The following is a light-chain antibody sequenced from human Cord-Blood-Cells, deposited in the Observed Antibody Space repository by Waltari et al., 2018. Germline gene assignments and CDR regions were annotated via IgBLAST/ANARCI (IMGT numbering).Light chain of an antibody. J-gene: IGKJ5*01. CDR1: QSLLHSNGYNY. CDR2: LGA. V-gene: IGKV2-28*01. Sequence: DIVMTKSPLSLPVTPREPASLSCRSSQSLLHSNGYNYLDWYLQKPGQSPQLLIYLGANWASGVPDRFSGSGSGTDFTLKISRVEAEDVGVYYCMQALQTRITFGQGTRLEIK. CDR3: MQALQTRIT.